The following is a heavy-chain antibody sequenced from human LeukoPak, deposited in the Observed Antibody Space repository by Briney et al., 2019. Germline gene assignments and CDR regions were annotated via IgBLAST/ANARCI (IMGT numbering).Heavy chain of an antibody. CDR3: AKDLTPTGDTPLAYFDY. D-gene: IGHD7-27*01. CDR1: GFTFSSYA. V-gene: IGHV3-23*01. Sequence: PGGSLRLSCAASGFTFSSYAMSWARQAPGKGLEWVSAITNSGGSTYYADSVKGRFTISRDNSKSTLYLQMNSLRAEDTAVYYCAKDLTPTGDTPLAYFDYWGQGTLVTVSS. J-gene: IGHJ4*02. CDR2: ITNSGGST.